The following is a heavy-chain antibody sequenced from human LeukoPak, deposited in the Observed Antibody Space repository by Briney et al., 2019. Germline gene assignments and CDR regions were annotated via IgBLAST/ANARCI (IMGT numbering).Heavy chain of an antibody. CDR2: IYTSGST. Sequence: NSSETLSLTCTVSGGSISSYYWSWIRQPAGKGLGWIGRIYTSGSTNYNPSLKSRVTMSVDTSKNQFSLKLSSVTAADTAVYYCARDEAEIDYYDSSGYYNWFDPWGQGTLVTVSS. J-gene: IGHJ5*02. CDR1: GGSISSYY. D-gene: IGHD3-22*01. V-gene: IGHV4-4*07. CDR3: ARDEAEIDYYDSSGYYNWFDP.